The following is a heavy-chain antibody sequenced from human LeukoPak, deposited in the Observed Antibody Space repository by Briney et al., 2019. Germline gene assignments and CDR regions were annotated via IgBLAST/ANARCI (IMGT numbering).Heavy chain of an antibody. Sequence: GGSLRLSCAASGFTFSSYAMSWVRQAPGKGLEWVSGISGSGARTYYADSVKGRFTISRDNSKNTLYLQMNSLRAEDTAVYYCAKALRITMIPHYFDDWGQGTLVTVSS. J-gene: IGHJ4*02. CDR1: GFTFSSYA. CDR3: AKALRITMIPHYFDD. V-gene: IGHV3-23*01. D-gene: IGHD3-22*01. CDR2: ISGSGART.